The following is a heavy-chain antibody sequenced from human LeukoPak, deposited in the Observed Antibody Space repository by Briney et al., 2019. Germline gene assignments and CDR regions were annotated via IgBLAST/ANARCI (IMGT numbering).Heavy chain of an antibody. Sequence: SGTLSLTCAVSGGSIRSDNWWTWVRQSSGKGLEWIGEIYCSGSTNYNPSLNSRLTISVDKSKNQFSLNLNSVTAADAAVYFCARFPSITSSGNHGLDVWGQGTTVTVSS. J-gene: IGHJ6*02. CDR1: GGSIRSDNW. CDR2: IYCSGST. CDR3: ARFPSITSSGNHGLDV. V-gene: IGHV4-4*02. D-gene: IGHD3-10*01.